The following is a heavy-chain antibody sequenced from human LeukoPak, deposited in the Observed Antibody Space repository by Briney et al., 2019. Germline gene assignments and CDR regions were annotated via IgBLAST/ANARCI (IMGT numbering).Heavy chain of an antibody. CDR2: IYYSGSI. CDR3: ARKATTGPTKAAFDI. D-gene: IGHD4-17*01. V-gene: IGHV4-28*05. CDR1: GYSISSSNY. Sequence: KPSDTLSLTCAVSGYSISSSNYWAWIRQPPGKGLEWIGHIYYSGSIYYNPSLKSRVTMSVDTSKNQFSLKLSSVTAVDTAVYYCARKATTGPTKAAFDIWGQGTMVTVSS. J-gene: IGHJ3*02.